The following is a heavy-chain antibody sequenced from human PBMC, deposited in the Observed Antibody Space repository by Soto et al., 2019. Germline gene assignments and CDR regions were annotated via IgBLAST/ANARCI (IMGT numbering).Heavy chain of an antibody. CDR3: ARQKGTGKGADFDY. D-gene: IGHD7-27*01. CDR1: GGSISSSSYY. CDR2: IYYSGST. Sequence: SETLSLTCTVSGGSISSSSYYWGWIRQPPGKGLEWIGSIYYSGSTYYNPSLKSRVTISVDTSKNQFSLKLSSVTAADTAVYYCARQKGTGKGADFDYWGQGTLVTVSS. V-gene: IGHV4-39*01. J-gene: IGHJ4*02.